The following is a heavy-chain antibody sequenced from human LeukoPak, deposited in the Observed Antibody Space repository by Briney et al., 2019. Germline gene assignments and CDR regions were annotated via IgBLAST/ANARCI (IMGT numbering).Heavy chain of an antibody. Sequence: GGSLRLSCAASGFTFSSYGMHWVRQAPGKGLEWVAFIRYDGSNKYYADSVKGRFTISRDNSKNTLYLQMNSLRAEDTAVYCCAKDVGATPRFDPWGQGTLVTVSS. V-gene: IGHV3-30*02. CDR1: GFTFSSYG. D-gene: IGHD1-26*01. CDR3: AKDVGATPRFDP. CDR2: IRYDGSNK. J-gene: IGHJ5*02.